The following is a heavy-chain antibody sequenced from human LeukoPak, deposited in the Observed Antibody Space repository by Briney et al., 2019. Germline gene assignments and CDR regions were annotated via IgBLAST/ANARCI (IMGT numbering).Heavy chain of an antibody. CDR3: AKGYYDIRGWFDP. D-gene: IGHD3-9*01. CDR2: ISSGGGSA. V-gene: IGHV3-23*01. Sequence: GGSLRLSCAASGFTFSSYAMYWVRQAPGEGLEWVSSISSGGGSAYYADSVKGRFTISRDNSKNTLYLQMNSLRAEDTAVYYCAKGYYDIRGWFDPWGQGTLVTVSS. CDR1: GFTFSSYA. J-gene: IGHJ5*02.